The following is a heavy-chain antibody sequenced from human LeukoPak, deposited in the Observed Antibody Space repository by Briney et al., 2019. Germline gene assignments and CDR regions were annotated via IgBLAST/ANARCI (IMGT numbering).Heavy chain of an antibody. V-gene: IGHV4-4*02. J-gene: IGHJ4*02. CDR3: VTKSYSGHYTFDY. CDR1: GGSISSINW. CDR2: IFHSGST. Sequence: SETLSLTCAVSGGSISSINWWSWVRQPPGKGLEWIGEIFHSGSTNYNPSLKSRVTISVDKSKNQFSLKLNSVTAADTAVYYCVTKSYSGHYTFDYWGQGTLVTVSS. D-gene: IGHD1-26*01.